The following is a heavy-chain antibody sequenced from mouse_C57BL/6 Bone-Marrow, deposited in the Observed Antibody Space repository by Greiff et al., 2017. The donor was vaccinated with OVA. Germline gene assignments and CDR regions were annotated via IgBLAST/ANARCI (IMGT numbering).Heavy chain of an antibody. CDR2: IDPETGGT. Sequence: VHLVESGAELVRPGASVTLSCKASGYTFTDYEMHWVKQTPVHGLEWIGAIDPETGGTAYNQKFKGKAILTADKSSSTAYMELRSLTSEDSAVYYCTTSDGGYGNSFAYWGQGTLVTVSA. CDR3: TTSDGGYGNSFAY. D-gene: IGHD2-1*01. V-gene: IGHV1-15*01. J-gene: IGHJ3*01. CDR1: GYTFTDYE.